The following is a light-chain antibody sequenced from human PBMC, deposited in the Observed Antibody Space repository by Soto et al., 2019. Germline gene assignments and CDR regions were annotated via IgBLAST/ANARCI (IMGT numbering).Light chain of an antibody. CDR1: QSISNW. CDR3: QXXXSYPWT. CDR2: DAS. J-gene: IGKJ1*01. V-gene: IGKV1-5*01. Sequence: DIQMTQSPSTLSAAVGDRVTITCRASQSISNWLAWYQQKPGKAPKLLIYDASSLESGVPSRVSGSGSGTEFTLTIASLQPDDFATYSXQXXXSYPWTXXQGTKVEIK.